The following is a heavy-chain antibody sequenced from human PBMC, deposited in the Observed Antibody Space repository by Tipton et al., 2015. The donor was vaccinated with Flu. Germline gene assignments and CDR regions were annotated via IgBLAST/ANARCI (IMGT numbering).Heavy chain of an antibody. CDR1: GDSFSNDYF. V-gene: IGHV4-38-2*01. CDR3: ARRDYSNYVSEPKNWFDP. CDR2: IHRSGTT. Sequence: TLSLTCAVSGDSFSNDYFWGWIRQPPGKGLEWIATIHRSGTTYYKSSLKSRVPISIDRSKNQFSLRLTSVTAADTGVYYCARRDYSNYVSEPKNWFDPWGQGILVTVSS. J-gene: IGHJ5*02. D-gene: IGHD4-11*01.